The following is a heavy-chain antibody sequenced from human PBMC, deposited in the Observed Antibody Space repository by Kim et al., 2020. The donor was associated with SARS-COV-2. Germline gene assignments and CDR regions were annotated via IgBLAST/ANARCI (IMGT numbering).Heavy chain of an antibody. J-gene: IGHJ4*02. CDR1: GFTFSSYA. CDR2: ISGSGGST. V-gene: IGHV3-23*01. D-gene: IGHD2-15*01. Sequence: GGSLRLSCAASGFTFSSYAMSWVRQAPGKGLEWVSAISGSGGSTYYADSVKGRFTISRDNSKNTLYLQMNSLRAEDTAVYYCAKDDCSGGSCYSVQFLVDYWGQGTLVTVSS. CDR3: AKDDCSGGSCYSVQFLVDY.